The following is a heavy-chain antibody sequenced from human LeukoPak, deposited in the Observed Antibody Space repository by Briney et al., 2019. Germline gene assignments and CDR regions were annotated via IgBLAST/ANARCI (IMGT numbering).Heavy chain of an antibody. D-gene: IGHD2-2*01. CDR3: ARRAGCSTSCYSDYYYGMDV. CDR1: GYTFTGYY. J-gene: IGHJ6*02. Sequence: ASVKVSCKASGYTFTGYYMHWARQAPGQGLEWMGWINPNSGGTNYAQKFQGWVTMTRDTSISTAYMELSRLRSDDTAVYYCARRAGCSTSCYSDYYYGMDVWGQGTTVTVSS. V-gene: IGHV1-2*04. CDR2: INPNSGGT.